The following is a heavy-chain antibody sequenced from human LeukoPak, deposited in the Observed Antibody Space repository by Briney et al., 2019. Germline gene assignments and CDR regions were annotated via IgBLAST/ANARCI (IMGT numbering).Heavy chain of an antibody. Sequence: GGSLRLSCAASGFTFSSYSMSWVRQAPGKGLEWVSYISRSSGTIYYADSVKGRFTISRDNAKNSLYLQMNSLRAEDTAVYYCAKAYCSGGSCQKWFDPWGQGTLVTVSS. D-gene: IGHD2-15*01. CDR1: GFTFSSYS. J-gene: IGHJ5*02. CDR2: ISRSSGTI. V-gene: IGHV3-48*01. CDR3: AKAYCSGGSCQKWFDP.